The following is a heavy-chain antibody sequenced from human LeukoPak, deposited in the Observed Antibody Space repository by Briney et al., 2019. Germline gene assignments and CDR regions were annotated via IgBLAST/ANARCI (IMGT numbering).Heavy chain of an antibody. J-gene: IGHJ5*02. Sequence: ASVKVSCKASGYTFTSYGISWVRQAPGQGLEWMGWISAYNGNTNYAQKLQGRVTMTTDTSTSTAYMELRSLRSDDTAVYYCARCTYYDFWSGYYPQPESYNWFDPWGQGTLVTVSS. CDR3: ARCTYYDFWSGYYPQPESYNWFDP. D-gene: IGHD3-3*01. V-gene: IGHV1-18*01. CDR2: ISAYNGNT. CDR1: GYTFTSYG.